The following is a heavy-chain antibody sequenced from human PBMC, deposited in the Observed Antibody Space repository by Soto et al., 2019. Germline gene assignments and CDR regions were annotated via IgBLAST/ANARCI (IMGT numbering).Heavy chain of an antibody. Sequence: GESLKITCXGSGYSFTTYWIGWVRQMPGKGLEWMGIIYPGDSDTRYSSSFQGQVTISADKSISTAYLQWSSLKASDTAIYYCATGGYCSGIRCYNFFDYWSQGTLVTVS. J-gene: IGHJ4*02. D-gene: IGHD2-2*02. CDR2: IYPGDSDT. CDR3: ATGGYCSGIRCYNFFDY. CDR1: GYSFTTYW. V-gene: IGHV5-51*01.